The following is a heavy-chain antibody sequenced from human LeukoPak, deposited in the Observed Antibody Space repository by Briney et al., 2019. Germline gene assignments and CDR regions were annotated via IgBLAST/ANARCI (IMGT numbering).Heavy chain of an antibody. CDR2: IYHSGST. CDR3: AREERGSYERGAFDI. D-gene: IGHD1-26*01. CDR1: GGSISSGGYY. Sequence: SETLSLTCTVSGGSISSGGYYWSWIRQPPGKGLEWIGSIYHSGSTYYNPSLKSRVTISVDTSKNQFSLKLSSVTAADTAVYYCAREERGSYERGAFDIWGQGTMVTVSS. J-gene: IGHJ3*02. V-gene: IGHV4-39*07.